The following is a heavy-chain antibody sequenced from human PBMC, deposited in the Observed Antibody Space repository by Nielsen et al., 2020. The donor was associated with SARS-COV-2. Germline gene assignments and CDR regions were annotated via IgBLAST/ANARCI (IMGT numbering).Heavy chain of an antibody. CDR1: GGTFSSYA. V-gene: IGHV1-69*13. CDR2: IIPIFGTA. Sequence: SVKVSCKASGGTFSSYAISWVRQAPGQGLEWMGGIIPIFGTANYAQKFQGRVTITADESTSTAYMELSSLRSEDTAVYYCARETLDHTSSFVDHWGQGTLVTVSS. CDR3: ARETLDHTSSFVDH. D-gene: IGHD1-26*01. J-gene: IGHJ5*02.